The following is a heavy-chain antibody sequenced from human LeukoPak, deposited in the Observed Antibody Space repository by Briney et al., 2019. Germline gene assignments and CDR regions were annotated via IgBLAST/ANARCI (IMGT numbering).Heavy chain of an antibody. V-gene: IGHV3-23*01. CDR1: GFTFSSYA. J-gene: IGHJ4*02. CDR3: ANKYYDILAGYLS. Sequence: GGSLRLSCAASGFTFSSYAMSWVRQAPGKGLEWVSAISGSGGSTYYADSVKGRFIISRDNSKNTLYLQMNSLRAEDTAVYYCANKYYDILAGYLSWGQGTLVTVSS. CDR2: ISGSGGST. D-gene: IGHD3-9*01.